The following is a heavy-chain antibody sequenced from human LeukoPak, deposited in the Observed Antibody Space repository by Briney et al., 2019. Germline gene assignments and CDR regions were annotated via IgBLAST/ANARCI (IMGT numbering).Heavy chain of an antibody. Sequence: GGSLRLSCAASGFTFSSYAMTWVRQAPGKGLEWVSAISGSGSSTYYADSVKGRFTISRDNSKNTLFLQVNSLRAEHTAVYYCAKGPIAAATYYYYYYMDVWGKGTTVTVSS. V-gene: IGHV3-23*01. J-gene: IGHJ6*03. CDR1: GFTFSSYA. D-gene: IGHD6-13*01. CDR2: ISGSGSST. CDR3: AKGPIAAATYYYYYYMDV.